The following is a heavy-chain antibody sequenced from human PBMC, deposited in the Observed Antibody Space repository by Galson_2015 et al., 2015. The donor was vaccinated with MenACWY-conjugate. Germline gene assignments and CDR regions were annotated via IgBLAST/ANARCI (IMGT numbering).Heavy chain of an antibody. CDR1: GGTFSSYA. V-gene: IGHV1-69*01. J-gene: IGHJ4*02. CDR2: IIPIFGTA. D-gene: IGHD5-24*01. Sequence: SCKASGGTFSSYALSWVRQAPGQGLEWMGGIIPIFGTANYAQKFQGRVTITADESTSTAYMELSSLRSEDTAVYYCARLDGYNEYYFDYWGQGTLVTVSS. CDR3: ARLDGYNEYYFDY.